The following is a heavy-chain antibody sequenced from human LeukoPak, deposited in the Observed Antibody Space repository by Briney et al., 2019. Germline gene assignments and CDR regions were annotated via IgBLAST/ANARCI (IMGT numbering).Heavy chain of an antibody. V-gene: IGHV3-33*06. CDR1: GFTFSSYG. CDR3: AKAAYDSSGYYFDY. J-gene: IGHJ4*02. Sequence: GGSLGLSCAASGFTFSSYGMHWVRQAPGKGLEWVAVIWYDGSNKYYADSVKGRFTISRDNSKNTLYLQMNSLRAEDTAVYYCAKAAYDSSGYYFDYWGQGTLVTVSS. D-gene: IGHD3-22*01. CDR2: IWYDGSNK.